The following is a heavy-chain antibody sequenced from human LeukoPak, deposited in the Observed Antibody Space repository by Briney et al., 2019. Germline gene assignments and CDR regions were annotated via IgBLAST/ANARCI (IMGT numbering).Heavy chain of an antibody. CDR3: ARPDYGDYLGAFDI. CDR2: IYTSGST. D-gene: IGHD4-17*01. CDR1: GGSISSGSYY. V-gene: IGHV4-61*02. Sequence: PSETLSLTCTVSGGSISSGSYYWSWIRQPAGKGLEWIGRIYTSGSTNYNPSLKSRVTISVDTSKNQFSLKLSSVTAADTAVYYCARPDYGDYLGAFDIWGQGTMVTVSS. J-gene: IGHJ3*02.